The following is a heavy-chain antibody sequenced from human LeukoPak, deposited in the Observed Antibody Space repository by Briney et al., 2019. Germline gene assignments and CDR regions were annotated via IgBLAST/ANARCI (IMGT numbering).Heavy chain of an antibody. J-gene: IGHJ4*02. CDR3: GRGRSGYFDY. Sequence: NASETLSLTCSVSGGSISSGTYYGSWIRQPAGKGLEWLGRIYTSGSTSYNRSRKIRLTISVDTSKNQFSLRLSSVTAADTAVYYCGRGRSGYFDYWGRGTLVTVSS. CDR1: GGSISSGTYY. V-gene: IGHV4-61*02. D-gene: IGHD3-3*01. CDR2: IYTSGST.